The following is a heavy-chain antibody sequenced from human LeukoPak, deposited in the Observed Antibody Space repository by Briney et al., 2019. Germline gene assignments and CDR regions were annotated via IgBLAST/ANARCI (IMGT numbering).Heavy chain of an antibody. V-gene: IGHV3-9*01. CDR1: GFTFDDYA. D-gene: IGHD6-13*01. J-gene: IGHJ2*01. CDR3: ARVYYSNSYDYWYFDL. CDR2: TSWNSGSI. Sequence: GGSLRLSCAASGFTFDDYAMHWVRQAPGKCLEWVSGTSWNSGSIGYADSVKGRFTISRDNAKNSLYLQMNSLRAEDTAVYYCARVYYSNSYDYWYFDLWGRGTLVTVSS.